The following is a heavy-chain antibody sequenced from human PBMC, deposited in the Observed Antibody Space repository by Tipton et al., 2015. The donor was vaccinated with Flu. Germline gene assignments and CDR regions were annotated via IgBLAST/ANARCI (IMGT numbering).Heavy chain of an antibody. V-gene: IGHV4-38-2*01. CDR2: IYHSGST. Sequence: TLSLTCSVSGYSINSGSYWGWVRRPPGKGLEWIGTIYHSGSTYYNPSLKNRLTISVDTSQNQFSLRLSSVTAADTAVYYCARHTGDAVRGVIDYWGQGTLVTVSS. D-gene: IGHD3-10*01. CDR3: ARHTGDAVRGVIDY. J-gene: IGHJ4*02. CDR1: GYSINSGSY.